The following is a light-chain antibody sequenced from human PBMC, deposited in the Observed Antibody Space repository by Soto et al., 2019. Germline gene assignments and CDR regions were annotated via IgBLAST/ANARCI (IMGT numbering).Light chain of an antibody. CDR1: QRVSSF. CDR2: DAS. CDR3: QQLSNWPLT. V-gene: IGKV3-11*01. J-gene: IGKJ4*01. Sequence: VLTQSPATLSLSPGDRATLSCRASQRVSSFLAWYQQKLGQAPRLLIYDASNRATDIPARFSGSGSGTDFTLTISSLETEDFAVYYCQQLSNWPLTFGGGTKVEI.